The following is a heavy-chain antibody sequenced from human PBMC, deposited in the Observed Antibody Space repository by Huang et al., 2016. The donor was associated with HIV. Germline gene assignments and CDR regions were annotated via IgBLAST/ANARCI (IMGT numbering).Heavy chain of an antibody. CDR2: IYYSGNL. V-gene: IGHV4-39*01. J-gene: IGHJ4*02. Sequence: QLQLQESGPGLVKPSETLSLTCTVSGSSISSRYYWVWIRQPPGKGLEWIGKIYYSGNLSYNPSLKSRVTISVDTSKNHISLKVDSVTAADTAVYYCARPLTGTTALGYWGQGTLVTVSS. D-gene: IGHD1-20*01. CDR1: GSSISSRYY. CDR3: ARPLTGTTALGY.